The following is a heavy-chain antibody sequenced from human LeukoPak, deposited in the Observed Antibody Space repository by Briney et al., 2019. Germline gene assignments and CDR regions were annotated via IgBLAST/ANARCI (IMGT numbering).Heavy chain of an antibody. J-gene: IGHJ4*02. Sequence: SETLSLTCTVSGGSISSSSYYWGWIRQPPGKGLEWIGSIYYSGSTYYNLSLKSRVTISVDTSKNQFSLKLSSVTAADTAVYYCGGARGLSIDYWGQGTLVTVSS. D-gene: IGHD3-16*01. CDR1: GGSISSSSYY. CDR2: IYYSGST. V-gene: IGHV4-39*01. CDR3: GGARGLSIDY.